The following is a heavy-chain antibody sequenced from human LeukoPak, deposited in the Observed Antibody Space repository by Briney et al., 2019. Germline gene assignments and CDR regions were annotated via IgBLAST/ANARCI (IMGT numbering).Heavy chain of an antibody. CDR1: GGTFNNSA. CDR3: ARDVHGDYGSGWFDP. J-gene: IGHJ5*02. V-gene: IGHV1-69*05. Sequence: SVKVSCKTSGGTFNNSAISWVRQAPGQGLEWLGGIMPLFGTAGYAQKFQGRVTITKDESTRTVYLELTSLTSDDTAVYYCARDVHGDYGSGWFDPWGQGTLVFVSS. CDR2: IMPLFGTA. D-gene: IGHD4-17*01.